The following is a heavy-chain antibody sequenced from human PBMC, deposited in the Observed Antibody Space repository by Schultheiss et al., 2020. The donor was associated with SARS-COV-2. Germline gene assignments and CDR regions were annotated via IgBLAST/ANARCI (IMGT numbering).Heavy chain of an antibody. Sequence: GESLKISCAASGFTFSSYAMSWVRQAPGKGLEWVSAISGSGGSTYYADSVKGRFTISRDNAKNSLYLQMNSLRAEDTAVYYCARDLSITMVRGDIWGQGTMVTVSS. J-gene: IGHJ3*02. D-gene: IGHD3-10*01. CDR3: ARDLSITMVRGDI. V-gene: IGHV3-23*01. CDR1: GFTFSSYA. CDR2: ISGSGGST.